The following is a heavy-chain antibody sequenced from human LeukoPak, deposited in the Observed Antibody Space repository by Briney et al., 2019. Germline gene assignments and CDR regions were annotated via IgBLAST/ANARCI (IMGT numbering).Heavy chain of an antibody. CDR3: ARVYDYDFWSGYYGRNYYYMDV. D-gene: IGHD3-3*01. CDR2: ITGSGSTT. Sequence: GGSLRLSCAASGFTFSSYAMSWVRQAPGKGLEWVSAITGSGSTTYYADSVKGRFTFSRDNAQNSVSLQMDSLRVEDTAVYYCARVYDYDFWSGYYGRNYYYMDVWGKGTTVTVSS. CDR1: GFTFSSYA. J-gene: IGHJ6*03. V-gene: IGHV3-23*01.